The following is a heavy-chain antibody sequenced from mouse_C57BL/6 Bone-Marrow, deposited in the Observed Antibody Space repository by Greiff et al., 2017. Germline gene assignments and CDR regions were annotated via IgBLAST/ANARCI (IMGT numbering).Heavy chain of an antibody. CDR1: GYTFTSYW. CDR2: IHPNSGST. D-gene: IGHD2-1*01. CDR3: AICYGNLAWFAY. Sequence: QVQLQQPGAELVKPGASVKLSCKASGYTFTSYWMHWVKQRPGQGLEWIGMIHPNSGSTNYNEKFKSKATLTVDKSSSTAYMQLSSLTSEDSAVYGCAICYGNLAWFAYWGRGTVVTVTA. V-gene: IGHV1-64*01. J-gene: IGHJ3*01.